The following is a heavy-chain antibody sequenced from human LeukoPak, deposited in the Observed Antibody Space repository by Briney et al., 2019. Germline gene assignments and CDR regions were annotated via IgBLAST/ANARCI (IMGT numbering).Heavy chain of an antibody. J-gene: IGHJ4*02. Sequence: PGGSLRLSCAASGFTFSSYGMHWVRQAPGKGLEWVAFIRYDGSNKHYADSVKGRFTISRDNSKNTLYLQMNSLRAEDTAVYYCAKGGQAYCGGDCFIFDYWGQGTLVTVSS. D-gene: IGHD2-21*01. V-gene: IGHV3-30*02. CDR1: GFTFSSYG. CDR2: IRYDGSNK. CDR3: AKGGQAYCGGDCFIFDY.